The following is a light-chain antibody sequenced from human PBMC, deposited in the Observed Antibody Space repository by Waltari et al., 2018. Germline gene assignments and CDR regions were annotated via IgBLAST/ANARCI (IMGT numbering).Light chain of an antibody. CDR2: WAS. V-gene: IGKV4-1*01. Sequence: DIVMTQSPGSLVVSLGERATINCKSGQDILYNSNNKNYLAWYQHKPGQSPKLLFYWASTRASRVPARFSCSGSGTDFTLTISRVQAEDVAIYYCQQYYKTPSFGGGTKLEIK. J-gene: IGKJ4*01. CDR1: QDILYNSNNKNY. CDR3: QQYYKTPS.